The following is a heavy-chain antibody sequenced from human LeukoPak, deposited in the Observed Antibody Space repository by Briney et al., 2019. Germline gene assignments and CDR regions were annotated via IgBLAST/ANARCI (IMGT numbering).Heavy chain of an antibody. D-gene: IGHD4-17*01. J-gene: IGHJ1*01. CDR1: GFTFSSYA. Sequence: GGSLRLSCAASGFTFSSYAMHWVRQAPGKGLEWVAVISYDGSNKYYADSVKGRFTISRDNSKNTLYLQMNSLRAEDTAVYYCAKDVYGHYGHFQYWGQGTLVTVSS. CDR2: ISYDGSNK. CDR3: AKDVYGHYGHFQY. V-gene: IGHV3-30*01.